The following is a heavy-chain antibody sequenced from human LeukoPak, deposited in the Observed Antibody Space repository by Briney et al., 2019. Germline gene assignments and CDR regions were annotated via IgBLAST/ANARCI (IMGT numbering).Heavy chain of an antibody. D-gene: IGHD3-10*01. Sequence: GESLRISCKGSGCSFTTYWITWVRQMPGKGLEWMGTIDPSDSDTNYSPSFQGHVTISADKSITTAYLQWRSLEASDSAIYFCARVKSRGNFDYWGQGTLVTVSS. CDR2: IDPSDSDT. CDR3: ARVKSRGNFDY. CDR1: GCSFTTYW. J-gene: IGHJ4*02. V-gene: IGHV5-10-1*01.